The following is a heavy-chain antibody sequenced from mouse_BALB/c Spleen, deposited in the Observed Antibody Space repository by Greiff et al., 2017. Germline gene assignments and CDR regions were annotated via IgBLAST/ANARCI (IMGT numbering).Heavy chain of an antibody. CDR3: ARYPITTVDY. CDR1: GYSFTSYY. D-gene: IGHD1-1*01. V-gene: IGHV1S135*01. Sequence: EVQLQQSGPELMKPGASVKISCKASGYSFTSYYMHWVKQSHGKSLEWIGYIDPFNGGTSYNQKFKGKATLTVDKSSSTAYMHLSSLTSEDSAVYYCARYPITTVDYWGQHHSHSLL. CDR2: IDPFNGGT. J-gene: IGHJ2*01.